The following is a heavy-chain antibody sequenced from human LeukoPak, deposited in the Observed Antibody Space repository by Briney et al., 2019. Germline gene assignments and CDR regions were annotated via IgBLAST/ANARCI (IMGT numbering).Heavy chain of an antibody. J-gene: IGHJ5*02. CDR1: GFTFSSYA. D-gene: IGHD5-18*01. CDR2: ISYDGSNK. V-gene: IGHV3-30-3*01. Sequence: PGGSLRLSCAASGFTFSSYAMHLVRQAPGKGLEWVGVISYDGSNKYYADSVKGRFTISRDNSKNTLYLQMISLRAEDTAVYYCARGYSYGLRGNWFDPWGQGTLVTVSS. CDR3: ARGYSYGLRGNWFDP.